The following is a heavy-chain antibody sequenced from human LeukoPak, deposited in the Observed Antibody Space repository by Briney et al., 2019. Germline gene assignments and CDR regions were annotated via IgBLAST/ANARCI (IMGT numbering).Heavy chain of an antibody. D-gene: IGHD1-14*01. CDR2: IYPGDSDT. CDR3: VRQEPARGPGFDP. J-gene: IGHJ5*02. V-gene: IGHV5-51*01. Sequence: GESLKISCKGSGYSFTSYWIGWVRQMPGKGLEWMGIIYPGDSDTRYSPSFQGQVTISADKSISTAYLQWSSLKASDTAMYYCVRQEPARGPGFDPWGQGTLVTVSS. CDR1: GYSFTSYW.